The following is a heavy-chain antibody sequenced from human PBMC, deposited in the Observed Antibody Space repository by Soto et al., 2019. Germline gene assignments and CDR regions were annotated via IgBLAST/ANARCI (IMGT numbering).Heavy chain of an antibody. CDR3: ASASCTNGVCYTYYYYYGMDV. J-gene: IGHJ6*02. V-gene: IGHV1-18*01. CDR1: GYNFTSYG. D-gene: IGHD2-8*01. Sequence: ASVKVSCKASGYNFTSYGISRVRQAPGQGLEWMGWLSASHGTTNYAQKLQGRVTMTTDTSTSTAYMELRSLRSDDTAVYYCASASCTNGVCYTYYYYYGMDVWG. CDR2: LSASHGTT.